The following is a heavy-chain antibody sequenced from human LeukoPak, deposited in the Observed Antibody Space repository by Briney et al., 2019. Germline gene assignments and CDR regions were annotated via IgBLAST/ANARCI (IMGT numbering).Heavy chain of an antibody. CDR1: GDSVSRNTAA. V-gene: IGHV6-1*01. J-gene: IGHJ4*02. D-gene: IGHD3-22*01. CDR3: AREVGNVFGY. Sequence: SQTLSLTCGISGDSVSRNTAAWNWIRQSPSRGLKWLGRTYYTSKWYHDYALSVKSRITINPDTSKNQVSLQLNSASPEDTAVYYCAREVGNVFGYWGQGTLVTVSS. CDR2: TYYTSKWYH.